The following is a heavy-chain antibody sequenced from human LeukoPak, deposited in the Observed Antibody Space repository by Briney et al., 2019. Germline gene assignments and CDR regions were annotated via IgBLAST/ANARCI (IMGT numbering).Heavy chain of an antibody. D-gene: IGHD1-14*01. CDR3: ARDGPETVFDY. CDR2: IYYSGST. CDR1: GXSISXXX. Sequence: SGXSISXXXXXXXXXXXGXXXXWIGYIYYSGSTNYHPSLKSRVTISVDTSKNQFSLKLSSVTAADTAVYYCARDGPETVFDYWGQGTLVTVSS. V-gene: IGHV4-59*01. J-gene: IGHJ4*02.